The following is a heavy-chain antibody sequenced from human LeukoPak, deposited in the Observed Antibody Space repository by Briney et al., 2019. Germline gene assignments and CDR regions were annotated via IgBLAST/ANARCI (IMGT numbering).Heavy chain of an antibody. D-gene: IGHD3-16*01. Sequence: GGSLRLSCAASGFTFNSYTMSWVRLAPGKGLEWVSSVVGAGGDTWYSDSVKGRFTISRDNSKNTLYLQMDSPRAEDTALYYCAKDGAPNAGYMDVWGKGTTVTVSS. CDR2: VVGAGGDT. CDR3: AKDGAPNAGYMDV. V-gene: IGHV3-23*01. CDR1: GFTFNSYT. J-gene: IGHJ6*03.